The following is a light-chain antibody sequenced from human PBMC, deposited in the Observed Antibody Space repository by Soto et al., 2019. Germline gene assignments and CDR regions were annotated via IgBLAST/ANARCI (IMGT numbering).Light chain of an antibody. CDR2: ATS. V-gene: IGKV3-20*01. CDR1: QSISSTY. CDR3: QQYGIFT. J-gene: IGKJ3*01. Sequence: ELVLTQSPGTLSLSPGEGATLSCRASQSISSTYLAWYQQKPGQAPRLLIYATSTRATGIPDRFSGSGSRTDFTLTISRLEPVEFAVYYCQQYGIFTFGPGTKVDFK.